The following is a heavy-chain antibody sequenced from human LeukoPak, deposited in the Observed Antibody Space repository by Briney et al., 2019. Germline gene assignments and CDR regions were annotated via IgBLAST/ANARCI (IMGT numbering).Heavy chain of an antibody. D-gene: IGHD3-3*01. J-gene: IGHJ3*02. CDR1: GFTFSSHW. CDR3: ARGGATTFGLWGNAFDI. Sequence: GGSLRLSCAASGFTFSSHWMHWVRQAPGKGLVWVSRINSDGSRINYADSVKGRFTISRDNAKNTLYLQMNSLRGDDTAVYYCARGGATTFGLWGNAFDIWGQGTIVTVSS. CDR2: INSDGSRI. V-gene: IGHV3-74*01.